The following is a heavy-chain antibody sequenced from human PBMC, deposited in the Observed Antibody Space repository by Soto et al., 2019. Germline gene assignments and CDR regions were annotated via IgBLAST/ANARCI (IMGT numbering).Heavy chain of an antibody. V-gene: IGHV3-21*01. CDR2: VSNTGNYI. Sequence: EVQLVESGGGLVNRGGSLRLSCSGSGFTFRSYSMNWVRQAPGKGLEWVSSVSNTGNYINYADSVKGRFTISRDNAKNSVYLQMNSLRGEDTAVYYCARDHLRAGAGGTVIDYWGPGTLVTVSS. J-gene: IGHJ4*02. CDR3: ARDHLRAGAGGTVIDY. D-gene: IGHD6-13*01. CDR1: GFTFRSYS.